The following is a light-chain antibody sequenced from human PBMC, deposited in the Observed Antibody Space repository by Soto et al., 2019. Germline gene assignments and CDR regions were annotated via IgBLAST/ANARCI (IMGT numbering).Light chain of an antibody. CDR3: QQYNSLYT. J-gene: IGKJ2*01. CDR2: WAS. CDR1: QSVLFVSNNKNF. V-gene: IGKV4-1*01. Sequence: VLTQSPDSLAVSLGGRATIHCRSNQSVLFVSNNKNFLAWYQQKPGQPPKLFLNWASTRESGVPDRFIGGGSGTEFTLTISSLQPDDFATYYCQQYNSLYTFGQGTKLEIK.